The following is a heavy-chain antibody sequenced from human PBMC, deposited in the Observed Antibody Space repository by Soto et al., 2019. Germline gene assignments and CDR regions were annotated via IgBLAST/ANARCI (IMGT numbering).Heavy chain of an antibody. CDR1: GCTFTGYY. CDR2: INPNSGGT. D-gene: IGHD3-22*01. V-gene: IGHV1-2*02. J-gene: IGHJ4*02. CDR3: ARGAHYYDSSGPIPY. Sequence: GASVKVSCKASGCTFTGYYMHWVRQAPGQGLEWMGWINPNSGGTNYAQKFQGRVTMTRDTSISTAYMELSRLRSDDTAVYYCARGAHYYDSSGPIPYWGQGTLVTVSS.